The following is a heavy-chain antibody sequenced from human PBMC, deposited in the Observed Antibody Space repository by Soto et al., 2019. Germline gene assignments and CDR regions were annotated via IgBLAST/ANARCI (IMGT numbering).Heavy chain of an antibody. V-gene: IGHV3-11*01. D-gene: IGHD3-3*01. CDR3: AREPLNYDFWSGSYGMDV. CDR2: ISSSGSTI. Sequence: PGGSLRLSCAASGFTFSDYYMSWIRQAPGKGLEWVSYISSSGSTIYYADSVKGRFTISRDNAKNSLYLQMNSLRAEDTAVYYCAREPLNYDFWSGSYGMDVWGQGTTVTVSS. J-gene: IGHJ6*02. CDR1: GFTFSDYY.